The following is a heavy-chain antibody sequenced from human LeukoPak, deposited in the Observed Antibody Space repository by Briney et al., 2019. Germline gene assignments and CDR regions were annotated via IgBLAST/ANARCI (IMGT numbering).Heavy chain of an antibody. D-gene: IGHD3-10*01. Sequence: GGSLRLSCAASGFTFSHYAMTWVRQAPGKGLEWVSTISDNGISTYYADSVKGRFTISRDNSKNTLYLQMNSLRAEDTAVYYCAKGSGELTYNWSDPWGQGTLVTVSS. CDR1: GFTFSHYA. CDR2: ISDNGIST. J-gene: IGHJ5*02. CDR3: AKGSGELTYNWSDP. V-gene: IGHV3-23*01.